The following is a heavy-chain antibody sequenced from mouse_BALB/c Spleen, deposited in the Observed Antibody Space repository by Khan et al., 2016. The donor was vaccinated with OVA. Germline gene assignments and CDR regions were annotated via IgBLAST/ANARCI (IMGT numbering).Heavy chain of an antibody. CDR3: ARVGYSVTMDC. D-gene: IGHD2-14*01. J-gene: IGHJ4*01. V-gene: IGHV9-3-1*01. Sequence: QIQLVQSGPELKKPGETVQISCKASGFTFTNYGMNWVKQAPGKGLKWMGWINTYTGEPTFADDFKGRFAFSLETSASTAYLQINSLKNEDTATYFCARVGYSVTMDCWGQGTSVTVSS. CDR1: GFTFTNYG. CDR2: INTYTGEP.